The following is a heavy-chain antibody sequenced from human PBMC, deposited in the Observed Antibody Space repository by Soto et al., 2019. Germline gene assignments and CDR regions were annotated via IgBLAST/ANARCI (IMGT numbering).Heavy chain of an antibody. Sequence: EVQLLESGGGLVQPGGSLRLSCAASGFTFSSYAMSWVRQAPGKGLEWVSAISGSGGSTYYADSVKGRFTISRDNSKNTLYLQMNSLRAEDTAVYYCAKDVGYCTNGVCYPKIAVAGTLSYWGQGTLVTVSS. CDR3: AKDVGYCTNGVCYPKIAVAGTLSY. CDR2: ISGSGGST. J-gene: IGHJ4*02. CDR1: GFTFSSYA. V-gene: IGHV3-23*01. D-gene: IGHD2-8*01.